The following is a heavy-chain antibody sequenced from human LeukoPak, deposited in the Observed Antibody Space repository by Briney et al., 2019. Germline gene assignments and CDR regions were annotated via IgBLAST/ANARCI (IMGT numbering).Heavy chain of an antibody. V-gene: IGHV4-34*01. CDR2: INHSGST. Sequence: SETLSLTCAVYGGSFSGYYWSWIRQPPGKGLEWIGEINHSGSTNYNPSLKSRVTISVDTSKNQFSLKLSSVTAADTAVYYCARASRSKYYYYYYYMDVWGKGTTVTASS. D-gene: IGHD2-2*01. CDR1: GGSFSGYY. CDR3: ARASRSKYYYYYYYMDV. J-gene: IGHJ6*03.